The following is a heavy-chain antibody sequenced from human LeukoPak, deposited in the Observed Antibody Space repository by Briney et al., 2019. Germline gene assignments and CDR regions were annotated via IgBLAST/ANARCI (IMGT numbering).Heavy chain of an antibody. J-gene: IGHJ4*02. CDR3: ARLGSPNHLSSGWFLYYFDY. CDR2: IYYSGST. V-gene: IGHV4-39*07. CDR1: GGSISSSSYY. D-gene: IGHD6-19*01. Sequence: SETLSLTCTVSGGSISSSSYYWGWIRQPPGKGLEWIGSIYYSGSTYYNPSLKSRVTISVDTSKNQFSLKLSSVTAADTAVYYCARLGSPNHLSSGWFLYYFDYWGQGTLVTVSS.